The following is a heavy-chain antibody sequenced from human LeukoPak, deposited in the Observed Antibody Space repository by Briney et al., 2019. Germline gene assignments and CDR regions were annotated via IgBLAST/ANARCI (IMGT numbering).Heavy chain of an antibody. J-gene: IGHJ2*01. D-gene: IGHD2-2*01. CDR2: IYYSGST. CDR1: GGSISSSTYY. Sequence: SQTLSLTCTVSGGSISSSTYYWGWIRQPPGKGLEWIGSIYYSGSTYYNPSLKSRVTISVDTSKNQFSLKLSSVTAADTAVYYCAREYPMSLWYFDLWGRGTLVTVSS. V-gene: IGHV4-39*07. CDR3: AREYPMSLWYFDL.